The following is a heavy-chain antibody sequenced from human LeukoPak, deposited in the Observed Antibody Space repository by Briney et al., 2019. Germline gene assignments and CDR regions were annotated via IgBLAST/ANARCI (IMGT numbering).Heavy chain of an antibody. CDR3: AKPHFWSGYSWLCWFDP. CDR2: ISGSGGST. V-gene: IGHV3-23*01. J-gene: IGHJ5*02. CDR1: GFTFSSYA. D-gene: IGHD3-3*02. Sequence: GGSLRLSCAASGFTFSSYAMSWVRQAPWKGLEWVSAISGSGGSTYYADSVKGRFTISRDNSKNTLYLQMNSLRAEDTAVYYCAKPHFWSGYSWLCWFDPWGQGTLVTVSS.